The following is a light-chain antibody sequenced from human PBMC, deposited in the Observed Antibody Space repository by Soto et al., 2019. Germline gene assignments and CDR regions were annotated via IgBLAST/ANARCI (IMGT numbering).Light chain of an antibody. V-gene: IGKV1-5*03. CDR3: QQYNSLWT. Sequence: DIQMTQSPSTLSASVGDRVTITCRARQSISSWLAWYQQKPGKAPKLLIYKESSLESGVPSRFSGSGSGTELTLTISSLQPDDFATYYCQQYNSLWTFGQGTKVPIK. CDR1: QSISSW. CDR2: KES. J-gene: IGKJ1*01.